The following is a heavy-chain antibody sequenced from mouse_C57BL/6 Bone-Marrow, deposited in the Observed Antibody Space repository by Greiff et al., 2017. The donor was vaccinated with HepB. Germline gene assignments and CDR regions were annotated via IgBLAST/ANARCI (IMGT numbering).Heavy chain of an antibody. CDR2: IYPRSGNT. Sequence: VKLQESGAELARPGASVKLSCKASGYTFTSYGISWVKQRTGQGLEWIGEIYPRSGNTYYNEKFKGKATLTADKSSSTAYMELRSLTSEDSAVYFCASRGSITTVVYFDYWGQGTTLTVSS. V-gene: IGHV1-81*01. CDR1: GYTFTSYG. CDR3: ASRGSITTVVYFDY. D-gene: IGHD1-1*01. J-gene: IGHJ2*01.